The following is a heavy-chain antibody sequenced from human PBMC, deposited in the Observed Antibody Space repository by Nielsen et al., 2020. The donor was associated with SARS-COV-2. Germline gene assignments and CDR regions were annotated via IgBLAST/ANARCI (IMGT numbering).Heavy chain of an antibody. Sequence: GESLKISCAASGFPFSSYWMHWVRQVPGKGLEWVSSISTSGDYIYYADLVQGRFAISRDNAKDSLYLQMNSLRAEDTAMYYCARDRSGYAFDFWGQGALVTVSS. V-gene: IGHV3-21*01. D-gene: IGHD5-18*01. CDR2: ISTSGDYI. CDR3: ARDRSGYAFDF. J-gene: IGHJ4*02. CDR1: GFPFSSYW.